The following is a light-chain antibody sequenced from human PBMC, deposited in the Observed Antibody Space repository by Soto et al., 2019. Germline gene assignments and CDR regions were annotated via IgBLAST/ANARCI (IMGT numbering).Light chain of an antibody. CDR3: SSYAGSSNV. CDR2: EVN. J-gene: IGLJ1*01. V-gene: IGLV2-8*01. Sequence: LTQPPSASGSPGQSVAISCTGTSSDVGGYNYVSWYQQHPGKAPKLMIYEVNKRPSGVPDRFSGSKSGNTASLTVPGLQAEDEADYYCSSYAGSSNVFGTGTKAPS. CDR1: SSDVGGYNY.